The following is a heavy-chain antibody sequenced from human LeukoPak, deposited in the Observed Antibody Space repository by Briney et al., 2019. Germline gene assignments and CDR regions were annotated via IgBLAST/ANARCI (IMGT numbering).Heavy chain of an antibody. J-gene: IGHJ4*02. CDR1: GYTFTSYG. CDR2: ISAYNGNT. D-gene: IGHD3-22*01. V-gene: IGHV1-18*01. CDR3: ARGGYYYDSSGYYYSDY. Sequence: ASVKVSCKASGYTFTSYGISWVRQAPGQGLEWMGWISAYNGNTNYAQKLQGRVTMTTDTSTSTAYMELRSLRSDDTAVYYCARGGYYYDSSGYYYSDYWAREPWSPSPQ.